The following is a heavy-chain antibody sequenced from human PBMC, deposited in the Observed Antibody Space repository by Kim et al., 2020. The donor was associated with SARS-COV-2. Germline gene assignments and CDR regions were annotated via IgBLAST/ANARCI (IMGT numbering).Heavy chain of an antibody. CDR1: GFTFSSYA. CDR2: ISYDGSNK. Sequence: GGSLRLSCAASGFTFSSYAMHWVRQAPGKGLEWVAVISYDGSNKYYADSVKGRFTISRDNSKNTLYLQMNSLRAEDTAVYYCARVGEWILPDYWGQGTLVTVSS. V-gene: IGHV3-30*04. CDR3: ARVGEWILPDY. J-gene: IGHJ4*02. D-gene: IGHD5-18*01.